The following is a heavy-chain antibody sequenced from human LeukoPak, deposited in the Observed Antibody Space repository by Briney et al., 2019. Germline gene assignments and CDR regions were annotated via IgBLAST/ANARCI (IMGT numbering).Heavy chain of an antibody. CDR2: VSGSGGST. CDR1: GFTFSSYA. V-gene: IGHV3-23*01. D-gene: IGHD5-12*01. CDR3: AKSYSGYELGGGYFDY. J-gene: IGHJ4*02. Sequence: GGSLRLSCAASGFTFSSYAMSWVRQAPGKGLEWVSAVSGSGGSTYYADSVKGRFTISRDNSKNTLYLQMNSLRAEDTAVYYCAKSYSGYELGGGYFDYWGQGTLVTVSS.